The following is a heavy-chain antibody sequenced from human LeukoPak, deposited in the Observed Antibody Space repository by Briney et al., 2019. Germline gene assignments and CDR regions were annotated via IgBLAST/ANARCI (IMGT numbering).Heavy chain of an antibody. Sequence: GGSLRLSCTASGFTFSSYAMHWVRQAPGKGLEWVAVISYDGSNKYYADSVKGRFTISRDNSKNTLYLQINSLRVEDTAIYYCAKDSEYYDFWSRYNHYSYHYMDVWGKGTTVTVSS. J-gene: IGHJ6*03. CDR1: GFTFSSYA. V-gene: IGHV3-30-3*01. D-gene: IGHD3-3*01. CDR2: ISYDGSNK. CDR3: AKDSEYYDFWSRYNHYSYHYMDV.